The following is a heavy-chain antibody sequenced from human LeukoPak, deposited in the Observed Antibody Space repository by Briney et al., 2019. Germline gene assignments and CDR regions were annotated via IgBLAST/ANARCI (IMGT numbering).Heavy chain of an antibody. J-gene: IGHJ2*01. CDR2: IYTSGST. CDR3: ARVSSYYDILTGYYNHWYFDL. V-gene: IGHV4-4*07. Sequence: SETLSLTCTVSGGSISSYYWSWIRQPAGKGLEWIGRIYTSGSTNYNPSLKSRVTMSADTSKNQFSLKLSSVTAADTAVYYCARVSSYYDILTGYYNHWYFDLWGRGTLVTVSS. D-gene: IGHD3-9*01. CDR1: GGSISSYY.